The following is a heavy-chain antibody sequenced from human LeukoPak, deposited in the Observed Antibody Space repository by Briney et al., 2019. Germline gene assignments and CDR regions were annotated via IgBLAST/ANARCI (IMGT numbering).Heavy chain of an antibody. CDR1: GGSFSSNI. V-gene: IGHV1-69*05. J-gene: IGHJ5*02. CDR2: IVPIFGKT. D-gene: IGHD2-2*01. Sequence: SVKVSCKASGGSFSSNIIGWVRQAPGQGLEWMGGIVPIFGKTKYAQKFQGRVTITTDESSSTAYMELSSLRSDDTAIYYCARGWGIPAPISWFDPWGRGTLVTVSS. CDR3: ARGWGIPAPISWFDP.